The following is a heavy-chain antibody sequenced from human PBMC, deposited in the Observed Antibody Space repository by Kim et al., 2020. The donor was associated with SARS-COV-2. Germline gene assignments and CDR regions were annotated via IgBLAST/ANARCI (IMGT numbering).Heavy chain of an antibody. CDR2: IYYSGST. J-gene: IGHJ6*02. V-gene: IGHV4-59*09. D-gene: IGHD6-13*01. Sequence: YIYYSGSTNYNPSLKSRATISVDTSKNQFSLKLSSVTAADTAVYYCARGYTHISSWYRSYYYYGMDVWVQGTPVTVS. CDR3: ARGYTHISSWYRSYYYYGMDV.